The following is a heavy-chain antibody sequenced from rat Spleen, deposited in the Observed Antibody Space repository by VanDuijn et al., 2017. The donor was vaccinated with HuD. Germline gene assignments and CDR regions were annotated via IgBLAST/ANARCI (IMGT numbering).Heavy chain of an antibody. V-gene: IGHV3-1*01. CDR3: ARFRYSTQADYFDY. CDR2: ISYSGST. J-gene: IGHJ2*01. Sequence: EVQLQESGPGLVKPSQSLSLTCSVTGYSITSHYWGWIRKFPGNKMEWMGYISYSGSTSYNPSLKSRISITRDTSKNQFFLQLNSVTTEDTATYDCARFRYSTQADYFDYWGQGVMVTVSS. D-gene: IGHD1-2*01. CDR1: GYSITSHY.